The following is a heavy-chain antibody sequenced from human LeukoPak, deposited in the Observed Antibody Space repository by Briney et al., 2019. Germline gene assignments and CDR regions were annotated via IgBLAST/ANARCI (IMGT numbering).Heavy chain of an antibody. J-gene: IGHJ5*02. D-gene: IGHD2-15*01. CDR2: MNPNSGNT. CDR1: GYTFTSYD. CDR3: ARGVGCSGGSCRNWFDP. V-gene: IGHV1-8*01. Sequence: ASVKVSCKASGYTFTSYDINWVRQATGQGLEWMGWMNPNSGNTGYAQKFQGRVTMTRNTSISTAYMELSSLRSEDTAVYYCARGVGCSGGSCRNWFDPWGQGTLVTVSS.